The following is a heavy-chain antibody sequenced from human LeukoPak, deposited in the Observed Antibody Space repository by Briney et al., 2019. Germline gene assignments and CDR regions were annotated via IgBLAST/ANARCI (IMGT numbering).Heavy chain of an antibody. CDR2: ISSSGSTI. CDR3: ARESLNYYDTSGYVDY. CDR1: GFTFSDYY. Sequence: GGSLRLSCAASGFTFSDYYMSWIRQAPGKGLEWVSYISSSGSTIYYADSVKGRFTISRDNAKNSLYLQMNSLRAEDMAVYYCARESLNYYDTSGYVDYWGQGTRVTVSS. V-gene: IGHV3-11*01. D-gene: IGHD3-22*01. J-gene: IGHJ4*02.